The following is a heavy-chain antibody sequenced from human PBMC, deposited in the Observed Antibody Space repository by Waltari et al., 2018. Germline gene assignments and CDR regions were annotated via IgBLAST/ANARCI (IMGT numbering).Heavy chain of an antibody. CDR1: GFTFSSYA. CDR2: ISGSGGST. V-gene: IGHV3-23*01. D-gene: IGHD2-15*01. CDR3: AKHPGYCSGGSCYSTFDY. Sequence: EVQLLESGGGLVQPGGSLRLSCAASGFTFSSYAMSWVRQAPGKGLEWVAAISGSGGSTYYADSVKGRFTISRDNSKNTLYLQMNSLRAEDTAVYYCAKHPGYCSGGSCYSTFDYWGQGTLVTVSS. J-gene: IGHJ4*02.